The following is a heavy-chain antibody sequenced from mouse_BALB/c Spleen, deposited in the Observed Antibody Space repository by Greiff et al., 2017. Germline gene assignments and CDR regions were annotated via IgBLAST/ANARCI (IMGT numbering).Heavy chain of an antibody. D-gene: IGHD2-14*01. CDR3: ARYRDWYFDV. J-gene: IGHJ1*01. CDR2: ISSGGGST. Sequence: EVQVVESGGGLVKPGGSLKLSCAASGFAFSSYDMSWVRQTPEKRLEWVAYISSGGGSTYYPDTVKGRFTISRDNAKNTLYLQMSSLKSEDTAMYYCARYRDWYFDVWGAGTTVTVSS. V-gene: IGHV5-12-1*01. CDR1: GFAFSSYD.